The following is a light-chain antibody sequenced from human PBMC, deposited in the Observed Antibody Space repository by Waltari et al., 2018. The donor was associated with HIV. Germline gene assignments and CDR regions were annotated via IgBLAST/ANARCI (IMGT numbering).Light chain of an antibody. J-gene: IGKJ3*01. CDR2: GAS. V-gene: IGKV1-39*01. CDR3: LQGYSSILT. CDR1: ENINTF. Sequence: DIQVTQSPSSLSASVGDRVTIICRTSENINTFLNWFQQKPGKIPRLVIYGASRLESGVPSRFSGTGSGTEFSLTSSGLQPEDFATYYCLQGYSSILTFGPGTKVEVK.